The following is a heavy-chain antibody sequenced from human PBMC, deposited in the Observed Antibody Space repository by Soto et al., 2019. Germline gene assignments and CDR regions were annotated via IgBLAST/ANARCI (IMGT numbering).Heavy chain of an antibody. CDR3: ASIRRTGYSPYYFDY. D-gene: IGHD3-9*01. CDR2: ISSSGSTI. J-gene: IGHJ4*02. V-gene: IGHV3-48*03. Sequence: GGSLRLSCAASGFTFSSYEMNWVRQAPGKGLERVSYISSSGSTIYYADSVKGRFTISRDNAKNSLYLQMNSLRAEDTAVYYCASIRRTGYSPYYFDYWGQGTLVTVSS. CDR1: GFTFSSYE.